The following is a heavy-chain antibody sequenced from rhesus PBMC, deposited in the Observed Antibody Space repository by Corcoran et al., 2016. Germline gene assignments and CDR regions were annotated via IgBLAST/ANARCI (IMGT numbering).Heavy chain of an antibody. CDR3: ARRQRVHLDY. D-gene: IGHD5-24*01. CDR1: GASISNTW. V-gene: IGHV4-80*01. CDR2: INDITGRT. Sequence: QVQLQESGPGLVKPSETLSLTCTVSGASISNTWWSWFLPAPGKGLEWSGVINDITGRTSYNPSRKSRVTISKDASKTQFSLKLSSVTSADTAVYYCARRQRVHLDYWGQGVLVTVSS. J-gene: IGHJ4*01.